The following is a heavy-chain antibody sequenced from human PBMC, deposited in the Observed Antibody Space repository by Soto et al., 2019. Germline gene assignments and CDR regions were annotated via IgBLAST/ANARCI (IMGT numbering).Heavy chain of an antibody. CDR1: GGTFSSYA. D-gene: IGHD5-18*01. J-gene: IGHJ6*01. CDR3: ARAQPVRYSYGSSLEV. V-gene: IGHV1-69*06. Sequence: SSLKVSCKASGGTFSSYASSWVRHAPRQGLEWMGGIIPIFGTANYAQKVQGRVTITAYKSTSTAYMDLSSLRSEDTAVYYCARAQPVRYSYGSSLEVWGQGTT. CDR2: IIPIFGTA.